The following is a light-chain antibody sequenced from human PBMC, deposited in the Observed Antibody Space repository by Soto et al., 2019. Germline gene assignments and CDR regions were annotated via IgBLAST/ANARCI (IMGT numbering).Light chain of an antibody. CDR3: QQYGSPPLT. J-gene: IGKJ4*01. Sequence: EIVLTQSPCTLSLSPGERATLSCRASQSVSNNYLAWYQQKPGQAPRLLIYGASNRATGTPDRFSGSGSGTDFTLTISRLEPEDFAVYYCQQYGSPPLTFGGGTKVDIK. CDR2: GAS. V-gene: IGKV3-20*01. CDR1: QSVSNNY.